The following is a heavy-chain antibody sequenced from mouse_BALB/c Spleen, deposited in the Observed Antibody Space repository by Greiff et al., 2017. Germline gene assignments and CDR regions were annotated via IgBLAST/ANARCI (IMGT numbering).Heavy chain of an antibody. Sequence: EVKLVESGGDLVKPGGSLKLSCAASGFTFSDYYMYWVRQTPEKRLEWVATISDGGSYTYYPDSVKGRFTISRDNAKNNLYLQMSSLKSEDTAMYYCARGGSYGNYAMDYWGQGTSVTVSS. J-gene: IGHJ4*01. V-gene: IGHV5-4*02. D-gene: IGHD1-1*01. CDR1: GFTFSDYY. CDR3: ARGGSYGNYAMDY. CDR2: ISDGGSYT.